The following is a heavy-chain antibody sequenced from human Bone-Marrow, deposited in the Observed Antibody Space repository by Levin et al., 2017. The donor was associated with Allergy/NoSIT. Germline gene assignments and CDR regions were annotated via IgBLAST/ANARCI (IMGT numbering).Heavy chain of an antibody. J-gene: IGHJ4*02. V-gene: IGHV5-51*01. CDR3: ARGNYDFWSGNYHSFDF. Sequence: KVSCKASGYTFTNHWIGWVRQAPGKGPEWMGVVYPTDSSATYGPSFQGRVTMSVDKSISTAYLQWSSLQASDTATYYCARGNYDFWSGNYHSFDFWGQGIVLSVSP. CDR1: GYTFTNHW. CDR2: VYPTDSSA. D-gene: IGHD3-3*01.